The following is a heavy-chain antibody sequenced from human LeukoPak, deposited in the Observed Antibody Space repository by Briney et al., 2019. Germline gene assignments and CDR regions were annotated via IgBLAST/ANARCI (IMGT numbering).Heavy chain of an antibody. CDR2: IYDSGST. Sequence: SETLSLTCTISGGSISSYYWSWIRQPPGTGLEWMGYIYDSGSTTYNPSLNSRVTISLDTSKNQFSLKLSSVTAADTAVFYCARESEMSTIPDAFDIWGQGTMVTVSS. CDR1: GGSISSYY. D-gene: IGHD5-24*01. J-gene: IGHJ3*02. V-gene: IGHV4-59*01. CDR3: ARESEMSTIPDAFDI.